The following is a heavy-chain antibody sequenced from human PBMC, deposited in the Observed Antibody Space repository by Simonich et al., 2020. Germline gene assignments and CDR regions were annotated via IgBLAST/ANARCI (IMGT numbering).Heavy chain of an antibody. CDR2: ISSSSSYI. CDR3: AREGYSSSAEYFQH. J-gene: IGHJ1*01. D-gene: IGHD6-13*01. V-gene: IGHV3-21*01. Sequence: GGGLVKPGGSLRLSCAASGFTFSSYRMNWVRQAPGKGLEWVSSISSSSSYIYYADSVKGRFTISRDNAKNSLYLQMNSLRAEDTAVYYCAREGYSSSAEYFQHWGQGTLVTVSS. CDR1: GFTFSSYR.